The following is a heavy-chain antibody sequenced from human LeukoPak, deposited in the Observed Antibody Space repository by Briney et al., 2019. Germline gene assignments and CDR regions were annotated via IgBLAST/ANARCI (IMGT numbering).Heavy chain of an antibody. CDR3: AKDIGRRIFGVAYDAFHV. J-gene: IGHJ3*01. Sequence: GGSLRLSCVASGFTFSDYDMHWVRQDPGKGLEWVASMRNDGSQIYYTDSVKGRFTISRDNSKNTLYLQMNSLRDEDTAIYYCAKDIGRRIFGVAYDAFHVWGQGTMVTVSS. V-gene: IGHV3-30*02. D-gene: IGHD3-3*01. CDR1: GFTFSDYD. CDR2: MRNDGSQI.